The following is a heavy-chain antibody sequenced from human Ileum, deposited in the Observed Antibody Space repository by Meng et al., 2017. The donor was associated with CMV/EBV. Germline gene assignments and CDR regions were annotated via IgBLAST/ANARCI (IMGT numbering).Heavy chain of an antibody. Sequence: SETLSLTCTVSGGSISGYYWSWIRQPPGKRLEWIGYIFYTGSTNYNPSPKSRVTISVDTFNKQFTLKLDSVTSADTAVYYCAGSMVRGIKPYYYAMDVWGQGTTVTVSS. V-gene: IGHV4-59*01. CDR3: AGSMVRGIKPYYYAMDV. CDR2: IFYTGST. CDR1: GGSISGYY. J-gene: IGHJ6*02. D-gene: IGHD3-10*01.